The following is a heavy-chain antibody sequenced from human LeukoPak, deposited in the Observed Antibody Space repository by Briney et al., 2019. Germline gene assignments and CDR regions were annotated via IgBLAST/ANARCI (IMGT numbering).Heavy chain of an antibody. CDR3: ARDSCLIKTCLDY. CDR1: GFIFSHFG. J-gene: IGHJ4*02. CDR2: IQSDGSQE. D-gene: IGHD3-10*01. V-gene: IGHV3-33*01. Sequence: GGSLRLSCATSGFIFSHFGMHWVRQAPGKGLDWVAAIQSDGSQEYFADSVKGRSTISRDKSKSTVYLQIDTLRAEDTAVYYCARDSCLIKTCLDYWGQGTLVTVSS.